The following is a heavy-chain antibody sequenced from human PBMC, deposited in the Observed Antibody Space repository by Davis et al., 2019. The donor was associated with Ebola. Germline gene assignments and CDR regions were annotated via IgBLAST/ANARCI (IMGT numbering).Heavy chain of an antibody. CDR2: IYYSGST. Sequence: SETLSLTCTVSGGSISSYYWSWIRQPPGKGLEWIGYIYYSGSTNYNPSLKIRVTISVDTSKNQFSLKLSSVTAADTAVYYCAATPRWGGGCCFDYWGQGTLVTVSS. CDR3: AATPRWGGGCCFDY. J-gene: IGHJ4*02. V-gene: IGHV4-59*01. CDR1: GGSISSYY. D-gene: IGHD2-21*01.